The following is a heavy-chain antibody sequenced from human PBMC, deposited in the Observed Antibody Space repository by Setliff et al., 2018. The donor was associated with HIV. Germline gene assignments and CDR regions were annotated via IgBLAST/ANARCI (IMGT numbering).Heavy chain of an antibody. D-gene: IGHD3-22*01. V-gene: IGHV1-3*01. CDR3: ARDYYDSSGPGWYFDL. Sequence: GASVKVSCKASGYTFTSYAMHWVRQAPGQRLEWMGWINAGNGNTKYSQKFQGRVTITRDTSASTAYMELSSLRSEDTAVYYCARDYYDSSGPGWYFDLWGRGTLGTVSS. J-gene: IGHJ2*01. CDR2: INAGNGNT. CDR1: GYTFTSYA.